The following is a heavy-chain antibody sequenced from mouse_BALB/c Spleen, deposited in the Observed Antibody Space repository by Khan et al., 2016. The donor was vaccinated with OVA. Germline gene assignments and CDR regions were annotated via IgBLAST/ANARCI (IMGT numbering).Heavy chain of an antibody. Sequence: EVQRVESGGGLVQPGGSRKLSCAASGFSFSSFGMHWVRQAPKKGLEWVAYMSSGSSTIYYVDTVKGRFTISRDHPKNTLFLQMTSLRSEDTAMYYCARSGGNFHWYFDVWGAGTSVTVSS. V-gene: IGHV5-17*02. CDR1: GFSFSSFG. D-gene: IGHD2-1*01. CDR2: MSSGSSTI. J-gene: IGHJ1*01. CDR3: ARSGGNFHWYFDV.